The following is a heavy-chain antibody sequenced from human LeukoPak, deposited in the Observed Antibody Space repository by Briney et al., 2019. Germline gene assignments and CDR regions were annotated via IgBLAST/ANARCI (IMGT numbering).Heavy chain of an antibody. CDR2: IWYDGINN. Sequence: PGGSLRLSCAASGFTFSNYDMHWVRQAPGKGLEWVAVIWYDGINNYYADSVKGRFSISRDNDKNSLYLQMNSLRDEDTAVYYCASPLDYSSPRYWGQGTLVTVSS. D-gene: IGHD6-19*01. J-gene: IGHJ4*02. CDR1: GFTFSNYD. V-gene: IGHV3-33*01. CDR3: ASPLDYSSPRY.